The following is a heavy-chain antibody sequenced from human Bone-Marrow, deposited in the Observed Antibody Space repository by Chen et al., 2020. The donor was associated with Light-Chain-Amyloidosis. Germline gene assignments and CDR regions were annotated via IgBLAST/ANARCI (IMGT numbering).Heavy chain of an antibody. CDR3: AKGHKDSIYLYFDS. V-gene: IGHV3-23*04. CDR2: ISGNSDSA. CDR1: GFTFSSFA. D-gene: IGHD2-21*01. Sequence: EVQLVESGGGLAQPGGSVRLSCAASGFTFSSFAPTWVRQPPGKGLEWISSISGNSDSAYYADSVKGRFAISRDNSKNTLYLQMNSVRADDTALYYCAKGHKDSIYLYFDSWGQGTLVTVSS. J-gene: IGHJ4*02.